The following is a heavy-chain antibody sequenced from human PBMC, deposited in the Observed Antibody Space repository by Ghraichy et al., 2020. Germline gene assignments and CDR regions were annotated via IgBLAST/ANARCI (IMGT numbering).Heavy chain of an antibody. CDR1: GFTFSSYS. D-gene: IGHD2-2*01. CDR3: ARVPHCSSTSCWYFDY. J-gene: IGHJ4*02. V-gene: IGHV3-21*01. Sequence: GGSLILSCAASGFTFSSYSMNWVRQAPGKGLEWVSSISSSSSYIYYADSVKGRFTISRDNAKNSLYLQMNSLRAEDTAVYYCARVPHCSSTSCWYFDYWGQGTLVTVSS. CDR2: ISSSSSYI.